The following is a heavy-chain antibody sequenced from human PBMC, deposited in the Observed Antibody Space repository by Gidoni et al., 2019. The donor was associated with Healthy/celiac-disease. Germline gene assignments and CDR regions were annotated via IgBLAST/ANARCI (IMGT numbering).Heavy chain of an antibody. J-gene: IGHJ3*02. Sequence: QVQLVQSGAEVKKPGASVKVSCKASGYTFTRYYMHWVRQDPGQGLEWMGIINPSGGSTSYAQKFQGRVTMTRDTSTSTVYMELSSLGSEDTAVYYCARVPPRVPRLDAFDIWGQGTMVTVSS. V-gene: IGHV1-46*01. CDR2: INPSGGST. D-gene: IGHD3-10*01. CDR1: GYTFTRYY. CDR3: ARVPPRVPRLDAFDI.